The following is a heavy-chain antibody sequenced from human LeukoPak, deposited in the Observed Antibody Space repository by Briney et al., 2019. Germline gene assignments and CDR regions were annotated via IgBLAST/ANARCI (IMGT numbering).Heavy chain of an antibody. J-gene: IGHJ3*02. CDR3: VKGPGGSGNYLGI. D-gene: IGHD3-10*01. V-gene: IGHV3-64D*06. CDR1: GFTFSSYA. CDR2: ISSNGGST. Sequence: GGSLRLSCSASGFTFSSYAMHWVRQAPGKGLEYVSAISSNGGSTYYADSVKGRFTISRDNSKNTLYLQMSSLRAEDTAVYYCVKGPGGSGNYLGIWGQGTMVTVSS.